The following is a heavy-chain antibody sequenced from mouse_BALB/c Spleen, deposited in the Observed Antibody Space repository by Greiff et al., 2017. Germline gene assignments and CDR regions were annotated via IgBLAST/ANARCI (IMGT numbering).Heavy chain of an antibody. Sequence: EVKVVESGGGLVQPGGSRKLSCAASGFTFSSFGMHWVRQAPEKGLEWVAYISSGSSTIYYADTVKGRFTISRDNPKNTLFLQMTSLRSEDTAMYYCARGLYYYGSSYVDYFDYWGQGTTLTVSS. J-gene: IGHJ2*01. CDR3: ARGLYYYGSSYVDYFDY. D-gene: IGHD1-1*01. V-gene: IGHV5-17*02. CDR1: GFTFSSFG. CDR2: ISSGSSTI.